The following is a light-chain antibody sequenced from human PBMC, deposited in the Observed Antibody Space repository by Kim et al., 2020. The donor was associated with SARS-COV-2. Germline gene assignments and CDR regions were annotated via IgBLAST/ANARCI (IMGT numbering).Light chain of an antibody. Sequence: QGERAAVYGRASERVGGYLTWYQQKAGKAPRLLIYEAANGATGIPARFSGSGSGTDFTLTIGSIEPEDFAVYYCKKRTNGPLTFGGGTKGDIK. J-gene: IGKJ4*01. CDR3: KKRTNGPLT. V-gene: IGKV3-11*01. CDR1: ERVGGY. CDR2: EAA.